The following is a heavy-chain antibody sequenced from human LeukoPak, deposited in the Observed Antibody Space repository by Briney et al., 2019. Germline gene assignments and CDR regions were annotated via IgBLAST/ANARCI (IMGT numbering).Heavy chain of an antibody. CDR3: TKVDGYNSGWYDS. D-gene: IGHD6-19*01. CDR2: ISWNSGNI. V-gene: IGHV3-9*01. J-gene: IGHJ5*01. CDR1: GFTFDDYG. Sequence: GGSLRLSCAASGFTFDDYGMHWVRQPPGKGLEWVSGISWNSGNIDYADFVKGRFTISRDNAKNSLYLQMNSLRAEDTALYYCTKVDGYNSGWYDSWGQGTLVSVSS.